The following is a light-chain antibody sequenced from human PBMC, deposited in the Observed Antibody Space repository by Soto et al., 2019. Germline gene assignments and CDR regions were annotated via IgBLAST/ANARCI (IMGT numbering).Light chain of an antibody. CDR2: RND. V-gene: IGLV1-47*01. J-gene: IGLJ1*01. CDR1: ISNIGNNY. CDR3: AAWDDTVRSYV. Sequence: QSVLTQPSSVSGTPGQGAPTFCPGSISNIGNNYVYWFQQLPGTAPKVLTNRNDQRPSGVPDRFSGSKSGTSASLAISGLRSEDEADYYCAAWDDTVRSYVFGTGTKVSVL.